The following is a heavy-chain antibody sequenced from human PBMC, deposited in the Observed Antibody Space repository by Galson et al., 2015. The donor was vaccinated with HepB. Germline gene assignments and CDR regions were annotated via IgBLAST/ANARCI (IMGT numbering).Heavy chain of an antibody. Sequence: SLRLSCAASGFTFSSYAMNWVRQAPGKGLEWVSGISGSGGDTYYPDFVKGRFTISRDNSKNTLYLQMNSLRAEDTAVYYCAKEPPGYCRNGVCSEYYYYGMDVWGQGTTVTVSS. CDR3: AKEPPGYCRNGVCSEYYYYGMDV. CDR2: ISGSGGDT. J-gene: IGHJ6*02. D-gene: IGHD2-8*01. CDR1: GFTFSSYA. V-gene: IGHV3-23*01.